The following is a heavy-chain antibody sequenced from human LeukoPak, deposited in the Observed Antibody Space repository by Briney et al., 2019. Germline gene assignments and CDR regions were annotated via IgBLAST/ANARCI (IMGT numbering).Heavy chain of an antibody. CDR3: VKTYYYDSSGYSADAFDI. CDR2: IRYDGSNK. J-gene: IGHJ3*02. CDR1: GFTFSSYG. Sequence: GGSLRLSCAASGFTFSSYGMHWVRQAPGKGLEWVAFIRYDGSNKYYADSVKGRFTISRDNSKNTLYLQMNSLRADDTAVYYCVKTYYYDSSGYSADAFDIWGQGTMVTVSS. V-gene: IGHV3-30*02. D-gene: IGHD3-22*01.